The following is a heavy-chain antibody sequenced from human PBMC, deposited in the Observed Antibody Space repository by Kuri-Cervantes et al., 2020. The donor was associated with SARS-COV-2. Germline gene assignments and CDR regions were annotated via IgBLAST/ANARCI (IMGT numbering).Heavy chain of an antibody. J-gene: IGHJ4*02. CDR2: ISYDGSNK. V-gene: IGHV3-30-3*01. Sequence: GGSLRLSCAASGFTFSSYAMHWVRQAPGKGLEWVAVISYDGSNKYYADSVKGRFTISRDNAKNSLYLQMNSLRAEDTAVCYCARAQRGLMVALDYWGQGTLVTVSS. CDR1: GFTFSSYA. D-gene: IGHD5-12*01. CDR3: ARAQRGLMVALDY.